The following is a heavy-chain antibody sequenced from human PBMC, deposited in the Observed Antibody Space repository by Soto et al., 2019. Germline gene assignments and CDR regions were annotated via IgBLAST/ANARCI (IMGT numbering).Heavy chain of an antibody. CDR1: GGSISSSSYY. CDR3: ARRITIFGVGYYMDV. Sequence: QLQLQESCPGLVKPSETLSLTCTVSGGSISSSSYYWGWIRQPPGKGLEWIGSIYYSGSTYYNPSLKGRVTISVDTSKNQFSLKLSSVTAADTAVYYCARRITIFGVGYYMDVWGKGTTVTVSS. V-gene: IGHV4-39*01. D-gene: IGHD3-3*01. J-gene: IGHJ6*03. CDR2: IYYSGST.